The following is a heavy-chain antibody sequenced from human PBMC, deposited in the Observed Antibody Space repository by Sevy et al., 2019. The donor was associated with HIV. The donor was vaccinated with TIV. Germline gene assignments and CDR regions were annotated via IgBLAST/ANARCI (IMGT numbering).Heavy chain of an antibody. CDR3: ARDPRPDYGGNADY. CDR2: INSDGSST. V-gene: IGHV3-74*01. D-gene: IGHD4-17*01. J-gene: IGHJ4*02. CDR1: GFTFSSYW. Sequence: GGSLRLSCAASGFTFSSYWMHWVRQAPGKGLVWVSRINSDGSSTSYADSVKGRFTISRDNAKNTLYLQMNNLRVEDTVVYYCARDPRPDYGGNADYWGQGTLVTVSS.